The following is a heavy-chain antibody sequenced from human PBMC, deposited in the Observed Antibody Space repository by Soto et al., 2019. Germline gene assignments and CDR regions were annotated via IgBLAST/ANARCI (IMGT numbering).Heavy chain of an antibody. J-gene: IGHJ4*02. CDR3: AGDGASDLYCSGGSCYSENY. Sequence: QVQLQQWGAGLLKPSETLSLTCAVYGGSFSGYYWSWIRQPPGKGLEWIGEINHSGSTNYNPSLKMRATISVDTSKNQFSLKLSSVTAADTAVYYCAGDGASDLYCSGGSCYSENYWGQGTLVTVSS. CDR2: INHSGST. CDR1: GGSFSGYY. V-gene: IGHV4-34*01. D-gene: IGHD2-15*01.